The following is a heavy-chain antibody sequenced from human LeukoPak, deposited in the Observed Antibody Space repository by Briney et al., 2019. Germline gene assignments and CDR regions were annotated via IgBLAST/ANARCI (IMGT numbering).Heavy chain of an antibody. Sequence: GGSLRLSCAASGFTFSSYSVNWVRQAPGRGLEWVASISSGSLYIYYADSMKGRFTISRDNAKNSLYLQMSNLRAEDTAVYYCARGMVVGFVSNSYFDLWGRGTLVTVSS. V-gene: IGHV3-21*01. CDR1: GFTFSSYS. J-gene: IGHJ2*01. D-gene: IGHD1-26*01. CDR2: ISSGSLYI. CDR3: ARGMVVGFVSNSYFDL.